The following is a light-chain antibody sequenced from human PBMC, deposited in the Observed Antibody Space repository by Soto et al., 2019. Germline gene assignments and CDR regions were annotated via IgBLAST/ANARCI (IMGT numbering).Light chain of an antibody. CDR1: KLGDRF. CDR3: QAWDSGIPYV. J-gene: IGLJ1*01. Sequence: SYELTQPPSVSVSPGQTVSITCSGDKLGDRFASWYQQRPGQSPILIIYRDFHRPSGISERFSGSESGNTATLTISGTQAVDEADYYCQAWDSGIPYVFGPGTKLTVL. V-gene: IGLV3-1*01. CDR2: RDF.